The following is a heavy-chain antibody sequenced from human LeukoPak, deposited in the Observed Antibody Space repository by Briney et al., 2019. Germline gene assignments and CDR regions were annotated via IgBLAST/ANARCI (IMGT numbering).Heavy chain of an antibody. V-gene: IGHV3-23*01. CDR1: GFTFSSYA. CDR2: ISGSGGST. J-gene: IGHJ4*02. Sequence: GGSLRLSCAASGFTFSSYAMSWVRQAPGKGLEWVSAISGSGGSTYYADSVEGRFTISRDNSKNTLHLQMNSLRAEDTAVYYCAKDRATMVRGVTSDYWGQGTLVTVSS. D-gene: IGHD3-10*01. CDR3: AKDRATMVRGVTSDY.